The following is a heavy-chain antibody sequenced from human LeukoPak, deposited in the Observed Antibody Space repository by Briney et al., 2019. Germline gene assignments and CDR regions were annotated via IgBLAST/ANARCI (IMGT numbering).Heavy chain of an antibody. Sequence: PGGSLRLSCAASGFTFRTYGMHWVRQAPGKGLGWVTFIRYDGNDKYYTDSVKGRFTVYRDNSQNTLHLQMNSLRADDTAVYYCAKGSGFSFDLDYWGRGTVVTVSS. D-gene: IGHD3-10*01. V-gene: IGHV3-30*02. J-gene: IGHJ4*02. CDR1: GFTFRTYG. CDR3: AKGSGFSFDLDY. CDR2: IRYDGNDK.